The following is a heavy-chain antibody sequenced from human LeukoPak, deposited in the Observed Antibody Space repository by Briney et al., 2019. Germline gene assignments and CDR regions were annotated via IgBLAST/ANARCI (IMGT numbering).Heavy chain of an antibody. J-gene: IGHJ4*02. V-gene: IGHV4-31*03. CDR3: AREDYYDSSGYLDY. Sequence: SQTLSLTCTVSGGSISSSGYYWSWLRQHPGKGLEWIGYIYYSCTTYYNPSLKSRVTISVDTSKNQFSLKLFSVTDADTAVYYCAREDYYDSSGYLDYWGQGTLVTVAS. CDR1: GGSISSSGYY. CDR2: IYYSCTT. D-gene: IGHD3-22*01.